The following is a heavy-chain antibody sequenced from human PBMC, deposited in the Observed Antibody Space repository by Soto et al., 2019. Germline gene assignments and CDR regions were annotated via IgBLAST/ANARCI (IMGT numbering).Heavy chain of an antibody. Sequence: QVQLQESGPGLVKPSETLSLTCTVSGASITSSYWSWIRQSPGKGLEWIGYVYYSGSTNYNPSLKSRVTISVDTSKNQFSLKLSSVTAADTAVYYCARGYYDSSGQSNTFDIWGQGRMVTVSS. J-gene: IGHJ3*02. V-gene: IGHV4-59*01. D-gene: IGHD3-22*01. CDR2: VYYSGST. CDR3: ARGYYDSSGQSNTFDI. CDR1: GASITSSY.